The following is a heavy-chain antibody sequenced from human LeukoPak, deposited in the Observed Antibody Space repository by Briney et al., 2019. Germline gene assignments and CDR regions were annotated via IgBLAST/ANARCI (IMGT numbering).Heavy chain of an antibody. J-gene: IGHJ4*02. CDR1: GGSMKNYY. D-gene: IGHD3-16*01. CDR2: IFYSGST. Sequence: PSETLSLTCNISGGSMKNYYWSWIRQPPGKGLEWIGYIFYSGSTRYNPSLKSRVTISVDTSKNQFSLKLNSVSAADTAVYYCARGRGGSPDFGYWGQGTLVTVSS. CDR3: ARGRGGSPDFGY. V-gene: IGHV4-59*01.